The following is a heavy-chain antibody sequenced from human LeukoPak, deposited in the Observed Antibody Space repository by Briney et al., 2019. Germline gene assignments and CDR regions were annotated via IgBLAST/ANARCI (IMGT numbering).Heavy chain of an antibody. V-gene: IGHV4-59*08. CDR3: VRVVPHDNWLDP. CDR2: MFHSGST. J-gene: IGHJ5*02. CDR1: GGSITTYY. D-gene: IGHD6-6*01. Sequence: SETLSLTCTVSGGSITTYYWSWIRQPPGKGLEWIGYMFHSGSTNSNTALKSRVTMSVDTSKNQFSLKLTSVTAADTAVYYCVRVVPHDNWLDPWGQGTLVTVSS.